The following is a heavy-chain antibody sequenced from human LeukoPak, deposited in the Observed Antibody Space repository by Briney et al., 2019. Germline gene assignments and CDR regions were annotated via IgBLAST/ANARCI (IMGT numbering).Heavy chain of an antibody. CDR1: GFTFSSYS. D-gene: IGHD3-10*01. CDR3: ARTYGSVNTRGYFDY. V-gene: IGHV3-21*01. J-gene: IGHJ4*02. CDR2: ISSSSGYI. Sequence: GGSLRLSCAASGFTFSSYSMNWVRQAPGKGLEWVSSISSSSGYIYYADSVKGRFTISRDNAKNSLYLQMNSLRAEDTAVYYCARTYGSVNTRGYFDYWGQGTLVTVSS.